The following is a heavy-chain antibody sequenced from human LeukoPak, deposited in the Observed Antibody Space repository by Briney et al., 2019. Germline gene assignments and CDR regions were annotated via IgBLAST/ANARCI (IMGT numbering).Heavy chain of an antibody. CDR2: ISAYNGNT. V-gene: IGHV1-18*01. Sequence: GAPVKVSCKASGYTFTSYGISWVRQAPGQGLEWMGWISAYNGNTNYAQKLQGRVTMTTDTSTSTASMELRSLRSDDTAVYYCARDRVVGALDYWGQGTLVTVSS. CDR1: GYTFTSYG. CDR3: ARDRVVGALDY. J-gene: IGHJ4*02. D-gene: IGHD1-26*01.